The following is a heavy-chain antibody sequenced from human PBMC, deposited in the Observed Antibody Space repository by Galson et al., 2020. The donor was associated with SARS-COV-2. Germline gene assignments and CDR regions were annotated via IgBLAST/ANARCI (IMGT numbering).Heavy chain of an antibody. J-gene: IGHJ6*02. Sequence: GGSLRLSCAASGFTFSSYGMHWVRQAPGKGLEWVAVISYDGSNKYYADSVKGRFTISRDNSKNTLYLQMSSVRAEDAAVYYCWKGRDGDYGAFYGMDVWGQGTAVTVSS. CDR2: ISYDGSNK. CDR3: WKGRDGDYGAFYGMDV. D-gene: IGHD4-17*01. CDR1: GFTFSSYG. V-gene: IGHV3-30*18.